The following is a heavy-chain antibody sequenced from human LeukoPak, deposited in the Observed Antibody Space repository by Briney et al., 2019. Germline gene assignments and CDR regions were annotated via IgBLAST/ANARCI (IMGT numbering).Heavy chain of an antibody. CDR2: ISSSGSTI. Sequence: GGSLRLSCAASGFTFSDYYMSWIRQAPGKGLEWVSYISSSGSTIYYADSVKGRFTISRDNAKNSLYLQMNSLRAEDTAVYYCARDRRVGATQFDYWGQGTLVTVSS. D-gene: IGHD1-26*01. V-gene: IGHV3-11*01. CDR3: ARDRRVGATQFDY. J-gene: IGHJ4*02. CDR1: GFTFSDYY.